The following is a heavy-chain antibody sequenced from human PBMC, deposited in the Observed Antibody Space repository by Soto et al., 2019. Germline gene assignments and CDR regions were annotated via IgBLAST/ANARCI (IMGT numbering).Heavy chain of an antibody. CDR3: ARDPGDSSGYYSSGNWFDP. V-gene: IGHV3-48*02. CDR1: GFTFSSYS. CDR2: ISSSSSTI. J-gene: IGHJ5*02. Sequence: PVGSLRLSCAVSGFTFSSYSMNWVRQAPGKGLEWVSYISSSSSTIYYADSVKGRFTISRDNAKNSLYLQMNSLRDEDTAVYYCARDPGDSSGYYSSGNWFDPWGQGTLVTVSS. D-gene: IGHD3-22*01.